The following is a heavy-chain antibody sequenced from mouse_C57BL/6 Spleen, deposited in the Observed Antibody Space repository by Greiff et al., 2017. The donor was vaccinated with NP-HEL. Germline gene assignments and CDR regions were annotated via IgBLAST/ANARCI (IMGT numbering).Heavy chain of an antibody. Sequence: VKLQESGPGLVQPSQSLSITCTVSGFSLTSYGVHWVRQSPGKGLEWLGVIWSGGSTDYNAAFISRLSISKDNSKSQVFFKMNSLQADDTAIYYCASDGSSYVRFAYWGQGTLVTVSA. V-gene: IGHV2-2*01. CDR3: ASDGSSYVRFAY. D-gene: IGHD1-1*01. CDR2: IWSGGST. J-gene: IGHJ3*01. CDR1: GFSLTSYG.